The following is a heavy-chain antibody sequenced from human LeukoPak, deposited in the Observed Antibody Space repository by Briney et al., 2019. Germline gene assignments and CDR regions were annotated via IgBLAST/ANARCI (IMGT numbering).Heavy chain of an antibody. V-gene: IGHV3-23*01. Sequence: SGGSLRLSCAASGFSFSSFSMSWVRQAPGKGLEWVSTITGSGDMTFYADSVEGRFTVSRDNAKNTLYLQMDSLRAEDTAAYHCAKDPLSYGGHYLDSWGQGTLVTVSS. J-gene: IGHJ4*02. D-gene: IGHD4-23*01. CDR2: ITGSGDMT. CDR1: GFSFSSFS. CDR3: AKDPLSYGGHYLDS.